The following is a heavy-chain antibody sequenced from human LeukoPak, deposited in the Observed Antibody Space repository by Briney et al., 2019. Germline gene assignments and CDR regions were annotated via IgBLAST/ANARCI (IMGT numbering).Heavy chain of an antibody. V-gene: IGHV3-7*01. CDR1: GFTFSSYW. CDR2: IKQDGSEK. D-gene: IGHD3-22*01. J-gene: IGHJ4*02. Sequence: GGSLRLSCAASGFTFSSYWMSWVRQAPGKGLEWVANIKQDGSEKYYVDSVKGRFTISRDNAKNSLYLQMNSLRAEDTAVYYCASQSYPYYCDSSGYYYYWGQGTLVTVSS. CDR3: ASQSYPYYCDSSGYYYY.